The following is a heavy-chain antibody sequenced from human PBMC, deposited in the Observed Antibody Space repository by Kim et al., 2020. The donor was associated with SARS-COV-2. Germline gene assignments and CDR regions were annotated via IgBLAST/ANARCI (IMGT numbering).Heavy chain of an antibody. J-gene: IGHJ4*02. D-gene: IGHD4-17*01. V-gene: IGHV3-30-3*01. CDR2: ISYDGSNK. CDR3: ARAEPDYGDYSGLDY. CDR1: GFTFSSYA. Sequence: GGSLRLSCAASGFTFSSYAMHWVRQAPGKGLEWVAVISYDGSNKYYADSVKGRFTISRDNSKNTLYLQMNSLRAEDTALYYCARAEPDYGDYSGLDYWGQGTLVTVSS.